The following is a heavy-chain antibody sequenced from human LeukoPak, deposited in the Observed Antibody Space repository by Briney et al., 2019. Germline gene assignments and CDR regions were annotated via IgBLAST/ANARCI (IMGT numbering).Heavy chain of an antibody. D-gene: IGHD3-3*01. V-gene: IGHV1-69*01. J-gene: IGHJ6*03. Sequence: GASAKVSCKASGGTFSSYAISWVRQAPGQGLEWMGGIIPIFGTANYAQKFQGRVTITADESTSTAYMELSSLRSEDTAVYYCARGVNDFWSGYYTNYYYYYMDVWGKGTTVTVSS. CDR2: IIPIFGTA. CDR1: GGTFSSYA. CDR3: ARGVNDFWSGYYTNYYYYYMDV.